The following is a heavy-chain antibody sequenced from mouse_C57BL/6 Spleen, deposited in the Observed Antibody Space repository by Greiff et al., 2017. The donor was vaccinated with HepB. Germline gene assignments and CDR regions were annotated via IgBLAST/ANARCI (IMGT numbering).Heavy chain of an antibody. Sequence: QVQLQQSGAELARPGASVKMSCKASGYTFTSYTMHWVKQRPGQGLEWIGYINPSSGYTKYNQKFKDKATLTADKSSSTAYMPLSSLTSEDSAVYYCARYPIYDGVGFAYWGQGTLVTVSA. CDR1: GYTFTSYT. D-gene: IGHD2-3*01. CDR3: ARYPIYDGVGFAY. CDR2: INPSSGYT. J-gene: IGHJ3*01. V-gene: IGHV1-4*01.